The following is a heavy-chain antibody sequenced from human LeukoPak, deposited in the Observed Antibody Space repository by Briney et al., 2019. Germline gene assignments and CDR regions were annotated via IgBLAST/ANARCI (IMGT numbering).Heavy chain of an antibody. CDR1: GGSFSGYY. V-gene: IGHV4-34*01. CDR3: ARDSSCSGGSCYGQSDY. D-gene: IGHD2-15*01. CDR2: INHSGST. J-gene: IGHJ4*02. Sequence: SETLSLTCAVYGGSFSGYYWSWIRQPPGKGLEWIGEINHSGSTYYNPSLKSRVTISVDTSKNQFSLKLSSVTAADTAVYYCARDSSCSGGSCYGQSDYWGQGTLVTVSS.